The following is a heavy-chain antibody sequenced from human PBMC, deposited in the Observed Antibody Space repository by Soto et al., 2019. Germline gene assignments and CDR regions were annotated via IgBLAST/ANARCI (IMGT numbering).Heavy chain of an antibody. Sequence: GGSLRLSCAASEFTFSSYAMNWVRQPPGKGLEWVAVISYDGTNKYYADSVEGRFTISRDNSKNTLYLQMKSLTTEDTALYYCARTGSYGSAWDLDHWGQGTLVTVSS. J-gene: IGHJ4*02. CDR2: ISYDGTNK. CDR3: ARTGSYGSAWDLDH. V-gene: IGHV3-30-3*01. CDR1: EFTFSSYA. D-gene: IGHD3-9*01.